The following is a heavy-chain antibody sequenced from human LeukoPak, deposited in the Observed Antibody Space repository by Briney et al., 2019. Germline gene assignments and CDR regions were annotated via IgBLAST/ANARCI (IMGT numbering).Heavy chain of an antibody. CDR3: ARDERYDSSGYPFDY. D-gene: IGHD3-22*01. Sequence: ASVKVSCKASGYTFTGYYIHWVRQAPGQGLEWMGWINPNSGGTNYAQKFQGRVTMSRDTSISTAYMELSRLRSDDTAVYYCARDERYDSSGYPFDYWGQGTLVTVSS. CDR1: GYTFTGYY. CDR2: INPNSGGT. V-gene: IGHV1-2*02. J-gene: IGHJ4*02.